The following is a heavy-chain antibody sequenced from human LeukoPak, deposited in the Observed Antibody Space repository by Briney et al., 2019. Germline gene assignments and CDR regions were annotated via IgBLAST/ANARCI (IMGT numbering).Heavy chain of an antibody. CDR1: GGSFSGYY. CDR3: ARKMRDYYYYYYMDV. Sequence: KSSETLSLTCAVYGGSFSGYYWSWIRQPPGKGLEWIGEINHSGSTNYNPSLKSRVTISVDTSKNQFSLKLSSVTAADTAVYYCARKMRDYYYYYYMDVWGKGTTVTVSS. J-gene: IGHJ6*03. CDR2: INHSGST. V-gene: IGHV4-34*01.